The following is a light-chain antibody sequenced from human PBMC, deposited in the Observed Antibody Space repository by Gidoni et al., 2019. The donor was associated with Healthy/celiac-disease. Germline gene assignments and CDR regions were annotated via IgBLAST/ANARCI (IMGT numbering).Light chain of an antibody. V-gene: IGKV1-33*01. J-gene: IGKJ3*01. Sequence: DIQLTLSPSSLSASVGDRVTITCQASKDISNYLNWYQQKPGKAPKLLIYDASNLETGVPSRFSGSGSGTDFTFTISSLQPEDIATYYCQQYDNLLFTFGPGTKVDIK. CDR3: QQYDNLLFT. CDR2: DAS. CDR1: KDISNY.